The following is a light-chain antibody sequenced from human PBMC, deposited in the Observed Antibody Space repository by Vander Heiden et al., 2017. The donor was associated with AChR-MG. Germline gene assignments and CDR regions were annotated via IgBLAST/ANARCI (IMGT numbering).Light chain of an antibody. CDR3: SSYTGSTTLA. Sequence: QSALAQPAPVSGSPGQSHTISPTGSTKYAGDTSFFSWYQQHPGKAPKLIIYDVSSRPSGVSTRFSGTKSGNTASLTISGLQADDEADYHCSSYTGSTTLAFGGGTRLTVL. V-gene: IGLV2-14*03. J-gene: IGLJ2*01. CDR2: DVS. CDR1: TKYAGDTSF.